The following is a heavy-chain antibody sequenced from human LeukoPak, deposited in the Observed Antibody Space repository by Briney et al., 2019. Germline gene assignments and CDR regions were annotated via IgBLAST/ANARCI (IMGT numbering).Heavy chain of an antibody. Sequence: PSETLSLTCTVSGGSISSGGYYWSWIRQHPGQGLEWIGYIYYSGSTYYNPSLKSRVTISVDTSKNQFSLKLSSVTAADTAVYYCAGTYYYDSSGYYPPSMEYWGQGTLVTVSS. CDR1: GGSISSGGYY. D-gene: IGHD3-22*01. V-gene: IGHV4-31*03. CDR3: AGTYYYDSSGYYPPSMEY. CDR2: IYYSGST. J-gene: IGHJ4*02.